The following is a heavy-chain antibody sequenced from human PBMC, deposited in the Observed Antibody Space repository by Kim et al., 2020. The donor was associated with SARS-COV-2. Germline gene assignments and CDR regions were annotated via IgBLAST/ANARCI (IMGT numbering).Heavy chain of an antibody. CDR1: GFTFSSYA. D-gene: IGHD2-15*01. Sequence: GGSLRLSCAASGFTFSSYARHWVRQAPGKGLEWVAVISYDGSNKYYADSVKGRFTISRDNSKNTLYLQMNSLRAEDTAVYYCARDHEDIVVVVAANPGYFDLWGRGTLVTVSS. CDR3: ARDHEDIVVVVAANPGYFDL. V-gene: IGHV3-30*04. J-gene: IGHJ2*01. CDR2: ISYDGSNK.